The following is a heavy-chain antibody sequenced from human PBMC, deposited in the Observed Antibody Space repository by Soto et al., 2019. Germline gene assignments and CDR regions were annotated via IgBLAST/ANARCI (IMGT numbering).Heavy chain of an antibody. CDR2: IYPGDSDT. J-gene: IGHJ4*02. CDR1: GYSFTSYW. Sequence: GESLKISCKGSGYSFTSYWIGWVCPIPGQGLERLGIIYPGDSDTRYSPSFQGQVTMSADKSIRTAYLQWSRLKASDIAMYYSAKGSYDSSGLFDYWGQGTLVTVS. CDR3: AKGSYDSSGLFDY. V-gene: IGHV5-51*01. D-gene: IGHD3-22*01.